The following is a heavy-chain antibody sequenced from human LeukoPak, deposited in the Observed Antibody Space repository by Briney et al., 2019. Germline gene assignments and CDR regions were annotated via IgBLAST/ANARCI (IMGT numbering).Heavy chain of an antibody. V-gene: IGHV4-34*01. J-gene: IGHJ4*02. D-gene: IGHD6-19*01. CDR3: ARGPRGAKSSGWYLLGFDY. CDR2: INDSGGT. Sequence: PSETLSLTCSVYGGSFSSYYWSWIRQPPGKGLEWIGEINDSGGTNYNPSLKSRFSISVDTPKNQFPLKLSSVTAADTAIYYCARGPRGAKSSGWYLLGFDYWGQGTLVTVSS. CDR1: GGSFSSYY.